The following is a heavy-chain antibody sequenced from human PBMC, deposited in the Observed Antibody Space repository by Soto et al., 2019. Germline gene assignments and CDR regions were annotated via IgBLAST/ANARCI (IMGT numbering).Heavy chain of an antibody. CDR3: ARIDPVTINYYYGMDV. CDR1: GYTFTAYY. CDR2: INPNSGGT. D-gene: IGHD3-3*01. Sequence: ASVKVSCKASGYTFTAYYIHWVRQAPGQGLEWMGWINPNSGGTNYAQKFQDRVTMTRDTSISTAYMELSRLRSDDTAVYYCARIDPVTINYYYGMDVWGQGTTVTVSS. J-gene: IGHJ6*02. V-gene: IGHV1-2*02.